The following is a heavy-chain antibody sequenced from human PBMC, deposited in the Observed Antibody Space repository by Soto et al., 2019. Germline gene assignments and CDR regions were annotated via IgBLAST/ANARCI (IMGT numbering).Heavy chain of an antibody. CDR3: TTERFTMVREVISRVPNGSAP. V-gene: IGHV3-15*01. D-gene: IGHD3-10*01. Sequence: PGGSLRLSCAASGFTFSNAWMSWVRQAPGKGLEWVGRIKSKTDGGTTDYAAPVKGRFTISRDDSKNTLYLQMNSLKTEDTAVYYCTTERFTMVREVISRVPNGSAPWGQGTLVPVSS. J-gene: IGHJ5*02. CDR1: GFTFSNAW. CDR2: IKSKTDGGTT.